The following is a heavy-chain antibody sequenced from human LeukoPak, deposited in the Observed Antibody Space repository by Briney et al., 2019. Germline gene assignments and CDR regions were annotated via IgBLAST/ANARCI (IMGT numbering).Heavy chain of an antibody. CDR3: ARDLDAYGPPDY. J-gene: IGHJ4*02. V-gene: IGHV3-48*03. D-gene: IGHD3-10*01. CDR2: ISGSGSTM. Sequence: PGGSLRLSCAASGFTFRSYAMSWVRQAPGKGLEWVSYISGSGSTMFYADSVRGRFTTSRDNAKNSLYLQMNSLRDEDTAIYYCARDLDAYGPPDYWGRGTLVTVSS. CDR1: GFTFRSYA.